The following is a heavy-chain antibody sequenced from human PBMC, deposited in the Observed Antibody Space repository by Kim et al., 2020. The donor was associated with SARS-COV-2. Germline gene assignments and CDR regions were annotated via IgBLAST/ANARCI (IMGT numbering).Heavy chain of an antibody. J-gene: IGHJ4*02. CDR2: ISSTSRNI. Sequence: GGSLRLSCAASGFSFSIYSIDWVRRAPGKGLEWIIYISSTSRNIYYADSVKGRFTVSRDNAENSVYLQMDRLTDEDTALYYCARVGPIGYTVDYWRQGTPVPVSS. CDR1: GFSFSIYS. CDR3: ARVGPIGYTVDY. V-gene: IGHV3-48*02. D-gene: IGHD5-18*01.